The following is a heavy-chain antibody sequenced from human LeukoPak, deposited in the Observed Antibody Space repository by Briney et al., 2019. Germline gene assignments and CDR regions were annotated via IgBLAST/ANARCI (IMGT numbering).Heavy chain of an antibody. V-gene: IGHV3-48*03. CDR3: ATTVGPRRRSPVLMGV. Sequence: GGSLRLSCAASGFTFNDYEMNWVRQAPGKGLEWVSYISSSGSTIYYADSVKGRFTISRDNAKNSLYLQMNSLRAEDTAVYYCATTVGPRRRSPVLMGVWGQGTTVTVSS. J-gene: IGHJ6*02. CDR2: ISSSGSTI. D-gene: IGHD1-26*01. CDR1: GFTFNDYE.